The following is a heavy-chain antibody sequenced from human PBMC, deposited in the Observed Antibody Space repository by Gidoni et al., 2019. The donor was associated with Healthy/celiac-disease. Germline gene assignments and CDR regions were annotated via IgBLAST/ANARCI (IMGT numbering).Heavy chain of an antibody. V-gene: IGHV2-5*02. D-gene: IGHD3-3*01. Sequence: QITLKESGPTLVKPTQTLTLTCTFSGFSLSTSGVGVGWIRQPPGKALEWLALIYWDDDKRYSPSLKSRLTITKDTSKNQVVLTMTNMDPVDTATYYCAHSKNYDFWSGYYNALDIWGQGTMVTVSS. CDR3: AHSKNYDFWSGYYNALDI. J-gene: IGHJ3*02. CDR2: IYWDDDK. CDR1: GFSLSTSGVG.